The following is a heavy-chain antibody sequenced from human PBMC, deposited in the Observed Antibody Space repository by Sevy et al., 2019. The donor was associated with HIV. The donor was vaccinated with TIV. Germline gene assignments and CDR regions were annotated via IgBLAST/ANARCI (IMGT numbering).Heavy chain of an antibody. Sequence: GGSLRLSCAASGFTFSTYTMNWVRQAPGKGLEWVSSISSSSNYIYYADSLKGRFTISRDNAKNSVYLQMNSLRAEDTAVYYCAREHIAVAGIGYYFDHWGQGTLVTVSS. V-gene: IGHV3-21*01. CDR2: ISSSSNYI. CDR3: AREHIAVAGIGYYFDH. J-gene: IGHJ4*02. CDR1: GFTFSTYT. D-gene: IGHD6-19*01.